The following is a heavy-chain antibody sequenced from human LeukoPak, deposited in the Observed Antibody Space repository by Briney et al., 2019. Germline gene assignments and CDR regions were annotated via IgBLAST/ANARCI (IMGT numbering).Heavy chain of an antibody. CDR3: VREPRSAILGDDTFDI. V-gene: IGHV3-23*01. J-gene: IGHJ3*02. Sequence: GGSLRLSCAASGFTFSSYAMSWVRQAPGKGLEWVSAISGSGDSTYYGDSVKGRFTISRDNAENSMYLQMNSLRAEDTALYYCVREPRSAILGDDTFDIWGPGTMVTVSA. CDR2: ISGSGDST. CDR1: GFTFSSYA. D-gene: IGHD3-3*01.